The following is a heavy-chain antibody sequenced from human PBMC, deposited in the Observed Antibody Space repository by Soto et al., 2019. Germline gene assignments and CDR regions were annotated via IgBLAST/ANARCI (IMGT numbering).Heavy chain of an antibody. J-gene: IGHJ6*02. CDR3: ARLPPWGYSYGPFDYYGMDV. V-gene: IGHV5-10-1*01. CDR2: IDPSDSYT. Sequence: GESLKISCKGSGYSFTSYWISWVRQMPGKGLEWMGRIDPSDSYTNYSPSFQGHVTISADKSISTAYLQWSSLKASDTAMYYCARLPPWGYSYGPFDYYGMDVWGQGTTVTVS. D-gene: IGHD5-18*01. CDR1: GYSFTSYW.